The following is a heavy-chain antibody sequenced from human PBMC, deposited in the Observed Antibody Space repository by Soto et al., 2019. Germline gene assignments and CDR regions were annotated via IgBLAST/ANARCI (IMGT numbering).Heavy chain of an antibody. Sequence: GSLRLSCAASGFTFSSCAMSWVRQAPGKGLEWVSAISGSGGSTYYADSVKGRFTISRDNFKNTLYLQMNSLRAENTAEYYCAKVVNRGALAYYFDFGGRETLVTVPS. J-gene: IGHJ4*02. CDR1: GFTFSSCA. CDR2: ISGSGGST. V-gene: IGHV3-23*01. CDR3: AKVVNRGALAYYFDF.